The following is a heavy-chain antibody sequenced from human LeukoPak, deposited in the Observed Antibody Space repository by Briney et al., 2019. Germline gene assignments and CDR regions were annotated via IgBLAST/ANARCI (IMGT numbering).Heavy chain of an antibody. Sequence: SETLSLTCTVSVYSISSGYYWRWIRQPPANGLEWIGSIDHIGNTYYNLSLKCRVTISVDTSKNQFSLMLSSVTAADTAVYYCARDKYVYCGADCLDAFDIWGQGTMVTVSS. CDR2: IDHIGNT. D-gene: IGHD2-21*02. V-gene: IGHV4-38-2*02. J-gene: IGHJ3*02. CDR1: VYSISSGYY. CDR3: ARDKYVYCGADCLDAFDI.